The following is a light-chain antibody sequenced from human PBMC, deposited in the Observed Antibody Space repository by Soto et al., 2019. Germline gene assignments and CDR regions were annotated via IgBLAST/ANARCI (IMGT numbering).Light chain of an antibody. CDR1: QSISNW. CDR3: QQYNST. CDR2: KAS. Sequence: DIQMTQSPSNLSASVGDRVTITCRASQSISNWLAWYQQKPGNAPKLLIYKASNLESGVPSRFSGSGSGTEFTLTISSLQPDDFATYYCQQYNSTFGQGTKLEIK. V-gene: IGKV1-5*03. J-gene: IGKJ2*01.